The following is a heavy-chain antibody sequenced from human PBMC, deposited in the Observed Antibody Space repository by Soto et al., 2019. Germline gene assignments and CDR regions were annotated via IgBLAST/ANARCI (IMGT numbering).Heavy chain of an antibody. CDR1: GGSISSGDYY. D-gene: IGHD3-10*01. J-gene: IGHJ6*02. CDR3: ARDSLWFGEFPLSYGMDV. Sequence: PSETLSLTCTVSGGSISSGDYYWSWIRQPPGKGLEWIGYIYYSGSTYYNPSLKSRVTISVDTSKNQFSLKLSSVTAADTAVYYCARDSLWFGEFPLSYGMDVWGQGTTVTVSS. V-gene: IGHV4-30-4*01. CDR2: IYYSGST.